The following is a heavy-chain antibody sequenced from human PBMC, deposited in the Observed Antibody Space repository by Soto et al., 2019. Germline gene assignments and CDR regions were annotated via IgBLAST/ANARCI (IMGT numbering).Heavy chain of an antibody. CDR2: IYYSGST. V-gene: IGHV4-59*01. J-gene: IGHJ4*02. CDR3: ARMNWIQPYYFDY. D-gene: IGHD5-18*01. Sequence: LSLTCTVSGGSISSYYWSWIRQPPGKGLEWIGYIYYSGSTNYNPSLKSRVTISVDTSKNQFSLKLSSVTAADTAVYYCARMNWIQPYYFDYWGQGTLVTVS. CDR1: GGSISSYY.